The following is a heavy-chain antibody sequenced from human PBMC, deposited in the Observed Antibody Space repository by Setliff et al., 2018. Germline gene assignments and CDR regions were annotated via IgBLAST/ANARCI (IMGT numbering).Heavy chain of an antibody. V-gene: IGHV4-34*01. CDR2: SNHGGST. J-gene: IGHJ3*02. CDR3: ARGRMRGSCSGPSCTYDPFDI. Sequence: PSETLSLTCSVYGESFSNNYWSWIRQTPGKGLERIGESNHGGSTSYHPSLKSRLTMSVDTSKNQFSLKLTSVTAADTAVYYCARGRMRGSCSGPSCTYDPFDIWGQGTPVTVSS. CDR1: GESFSNNY. D-gene: IGHD2-2*01.